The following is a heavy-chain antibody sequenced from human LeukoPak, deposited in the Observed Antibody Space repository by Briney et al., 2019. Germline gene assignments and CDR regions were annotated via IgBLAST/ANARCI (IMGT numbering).Heavy chain of an antibody. CDR2: IIPIFGIT. CDR1: GGTFSSYA. CDR3: ARDLQVGNGDC. V-gene: IGHV1-69*13. D-gene: IGHD1-26*01. Sequence: SVKVSCKASGGTFSSYAISWVRQAPGQGLEWMGGIIPIFGITNYAQKFQGRVTITADESTSTAYMELSSLRSEDTAVYYCARDLQVGNGDCWGQGTPVTVSS. J-gene: IGHJ4*02.